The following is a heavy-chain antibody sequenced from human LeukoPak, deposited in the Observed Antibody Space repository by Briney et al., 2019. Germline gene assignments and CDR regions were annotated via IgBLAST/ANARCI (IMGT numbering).Heavy chain of an antibody. CDR3: ARPMGDRTIYDS. CDR1: GFTFSSHW. D-gene: IGHD1-26*01. V-gene: IGHV3-7*01. J-gene: IGHJ4*02. CDR2: IKQEGSEK. Sequence: GGSLRLSCAASGFTFSSHWMSWVRQPPGDELEGVASIKQEGSEKYYVDSVRGRFTVSRDNAKNSLYLQMNSLRAEDTAVYYCARPMGDRTIYDSWGQGTLVTVSS.